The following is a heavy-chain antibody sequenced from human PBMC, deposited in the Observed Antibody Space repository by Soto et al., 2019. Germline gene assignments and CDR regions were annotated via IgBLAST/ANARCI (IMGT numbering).Heavy chain of an antibody. J-gene: IGHJ4*02. Sequence: EVQLVESGGDLVQPGGSLRLSCTASGFTFSDHYMEWVRQAPGKGLEWVGRSRNKANNYATEYAASVKGRFTISRDDSKNSVYLQMNSLRTEDTATYYCSRSSTYFGSGSYYFPGFDYWGQGTLVTVSS. V-gene: IGHV3-72*01. CDR3: SRSSTYFGSGSYYFPGFDY. D-gene: IGHD3-10*01. CDR2: SRNKANNYAT. CDR1: GFTFSDHY.